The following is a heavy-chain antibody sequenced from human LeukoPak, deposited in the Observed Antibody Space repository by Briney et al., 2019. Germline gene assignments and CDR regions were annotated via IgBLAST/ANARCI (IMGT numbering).Heavy chain of an antibody. D-gene: IGHD2-2*01. V-gene: IGHV3-23*01. CDR3: AKGFLGYCSSTSCYLGRPFDY. J-gene: IGHJ4*02. CDR1: GFIFSSYA. CDR2: ISGSAGST. Sequence: TGGSLRLXCSASGFIFSSYAMSWVRQAPGKGLEWVSTISGSAGSTYYADSVKGRFTISRDNSKNTLYLQMNSLKAEDTAVYHCAKGFLGYCSSTSCYLGRPFDYWGQGTLVTVSS.